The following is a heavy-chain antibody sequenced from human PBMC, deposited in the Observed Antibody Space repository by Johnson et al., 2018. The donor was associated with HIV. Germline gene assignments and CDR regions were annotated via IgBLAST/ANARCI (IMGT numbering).Heavy chain of an antibody. CDR3: AKDRDYDSNWDAFDI. D-gene: IGHD3-22*01. CDR2: IRYDGSNK. V-gene: IGHV3-30*02. CDR1: GFTFSSYA. Sequence: QVQVVESGGGVVQPGRSLRLSCAASGFTFSSYAIHWVRQAPGKGLEWVAFIRYDGSNKYYADFVKGRFTISRDNSKNTLYLQMNSLRAEDTAVYYCAKDRDYDSNWDAFDIWGQGTMVTVSS. J-gene: IGHJ3*02.